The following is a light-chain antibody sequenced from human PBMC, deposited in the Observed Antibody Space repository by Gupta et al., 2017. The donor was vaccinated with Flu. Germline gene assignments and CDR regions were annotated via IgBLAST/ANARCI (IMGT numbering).Light chain of an antibody. CDR3: SSYAGTDNFVV. CDR2: QVT. J-gene: IGLJ3*02. V-gene: IGLV2-8*01. Sequence: ICCRRYGSDVGGYNYVSWYQQHPGKAPKVIIFQVTKRPSGVSDRFSASKSGNTASLTISGLQPEDEADYYCSSYAGTDNFVVFGGGTKLTVL. CDR1: GSDVGGYNY.